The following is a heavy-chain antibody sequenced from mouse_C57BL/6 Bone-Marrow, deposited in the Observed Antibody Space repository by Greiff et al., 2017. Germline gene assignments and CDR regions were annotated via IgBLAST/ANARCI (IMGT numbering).Heavy chain of an antibody. D-gene: IGHD2-3*01. Sequence: QVQLKESGPGLVAPSQSLSITCTVSGFSLTSYGVDWVRQSPGKGLEWLGVIWGVGSTNYNSALKSRLSISKDNSKSQVFLKMNSLQTADTAMYYCASATDGYRFAYWGQGTLVTVSA. CDR3: ASATDGYRFAY. V-gene: IGHV2-6*01. CDR1: GFSLTSYG. CDR2: IWGVGST. J-gene: IGHJ3*01.